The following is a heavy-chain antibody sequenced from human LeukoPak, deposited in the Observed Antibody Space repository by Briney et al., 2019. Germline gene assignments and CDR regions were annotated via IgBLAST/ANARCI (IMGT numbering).Heavy chain of an antibody. V-gene: IGHV3-21*01. CDR3: ETDKDHSSAGRCYLSDD. Sequence: NSGGSLRLSFAASGFTFSNYNMNSIRQTPGKGREWLSSINTFSDYIKYADSVKGRFTISRDNAENSVFLKTKSLRAEDTAVYYCETDKDHSSAGRCYLSDDWGQGTLVTVSS. CDR1: GFTFSNYN. J-gene: IGHJ4*02. CDR2: INTFSDYI. D-gene: IGHD2-15*01.